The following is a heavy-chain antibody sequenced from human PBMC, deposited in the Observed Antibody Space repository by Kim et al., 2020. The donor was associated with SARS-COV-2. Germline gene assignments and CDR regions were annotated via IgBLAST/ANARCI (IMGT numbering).Heavy chain of an antibody. CDR3: ARERSIVVVTPSFDF. CDR1: GFMFSTYA. J-gene: IGHJ4*02. V-gene: IGHV3-30*04. CDR2: ISSDGSNK. D-gene: IGHD2-21*02. Sequence: GGSLRLSCAASGFMFSTYAMHWVRQAPGKGLEWVAVISSDGSNKNIADSVKGRFTISRDNSKNTLFLQMSSLRSEDTAIYYCARERSIVVVTPSFDFWGQGILVTVSS.